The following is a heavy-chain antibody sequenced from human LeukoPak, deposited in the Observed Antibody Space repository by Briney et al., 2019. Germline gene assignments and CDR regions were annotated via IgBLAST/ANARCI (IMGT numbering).Heavy chain of an antibody. CDR2: IYTSGST. Sequence: SETLSLTCTVSGGSISSYYWSWIRQPPGKGLEWIGYIYTSGSTNYNPSLKSRVTMSVDTSKNQFSLKLSSVTAADTAVYYCARDRGGSGSNWGQGTLVTVSS. V-gene: IGHV4-4*08. D-gene: IGHD3-10*01. CDR1: GGSISSYY. CDR3: ARDRGGSGSN. J-gene: IGHJ4*02.